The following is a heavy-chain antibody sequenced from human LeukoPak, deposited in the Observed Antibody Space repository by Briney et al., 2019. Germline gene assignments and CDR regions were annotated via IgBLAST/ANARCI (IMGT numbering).Heavy chain of an antibody. J-gene: IGHJ6*02. CDR3: ARDPYCSSTSCYDNYYYGMDV. Sequence: SETLSLTCTVSGGSISSYYWSWIRQPPGKGLEWIGYIYTSGSTNYNPSLKSRVTISVDTSKNQFSLKLSSVTAADTAVYYCARDPYCSSTSCYDNYYYGMDVWGQGTTVTVSS. V-gene: IGHV4-4*09. CDR2: IYTSGST. D-gene: IGHD2-2*01. CDR1: GGSISSYY.